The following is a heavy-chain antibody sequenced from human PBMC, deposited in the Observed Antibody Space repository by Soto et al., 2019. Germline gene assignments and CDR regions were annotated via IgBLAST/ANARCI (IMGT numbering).Heavy chain of an antibody. V-gene: IGHV1-18*01. Sequence: ASVKVSCKASGYTFTSYGINWVRQAPGQGLEWMGWISAYNGNTNYAQKLQGRVTMTTDTSTSTAYMELRSLRSDDTAVYYCARVGWYCTNGVCFTCYGLDFGGQGTTFPVPS. CDR3: ARVGWYCTNGVCFTCYGLDF. CDR2: ISAYNGNT. CDR1: GYTFTSYG. J-gene: IGHJ6*02. D-gene: IGHD2-8*01.